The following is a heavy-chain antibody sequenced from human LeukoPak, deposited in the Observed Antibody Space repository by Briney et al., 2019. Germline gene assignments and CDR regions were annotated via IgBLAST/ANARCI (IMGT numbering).Heavy chain of an antibody. CDR1: GFTFSTYW. V-gene: IGHV3-7*01. J-gene: IGHJ3*02. CDR2: IKQDGSEK. Sequence: GGSLRLSCAASGFTFSTYWMNWVRQAPGKGLEWVANIKQDGSEKYYVDSVKGRFTISRDNAKNSLYLQMNSLRAEDTVMYYCASPMGATPWDAFDIWGQGTRVTVSP. CDR3: ASPMGATPWDAFDI. D-gene: IGHD1-26*01.